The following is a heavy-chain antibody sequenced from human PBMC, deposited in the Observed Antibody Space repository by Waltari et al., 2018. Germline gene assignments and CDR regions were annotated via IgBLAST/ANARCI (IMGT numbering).Heavy chain of an antibody. CDR1: GGSISSSCYF. CDR3: AREKVAALYGMDV. D-gene: IGHD6-25*01. J-gene: IGHJ6*02. V-gene: IGHV4-39*01. Sequence: QMQLQESGPGLVKPSETLSLTCTVPGGSISSSCYFWAWIRQPPGKGREWIGSFYYGGNTDSNPALKRRVTLYVAKSKIQCSLNLSSVTTADTSVYYCAREKVAALYGMDVWGQGTTVIVSS. CDR2: FYYGGNT.